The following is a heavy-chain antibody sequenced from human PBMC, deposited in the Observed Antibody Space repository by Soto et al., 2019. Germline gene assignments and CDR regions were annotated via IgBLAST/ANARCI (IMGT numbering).Heavy chain of an antibody. D-gene: IGHD5-12*01. CDR3: ARGVATIRSDAFDI. J-gene: IGHJ3*02. Sequence: SETLSLTCTVSGGSISSYYWSWIRQPPGKGLEWIGYIYYSGSTNYNPSLKSRVTISVDTSKNQFSLKLSSVTAADTAVYYCARGVATIRSDAFDIWGQGTMVTVSS. V-gene: IGHV4-59*08. CDR2: IYYSGST. CDR1: GGSISSYY.